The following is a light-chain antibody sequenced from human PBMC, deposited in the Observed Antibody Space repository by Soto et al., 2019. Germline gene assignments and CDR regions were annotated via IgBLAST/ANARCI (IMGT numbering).Light chain of an antibody. J-gene: IGLJ2*01. CDR2: DVS. CDR1: SSDVGGYNY. Sequence: QSALTQPASVSGSPGQSITISCTGTSSDVGGYNYVSWYQQHPGKAPKLMIYDVSNRPSGVSNRFSGSKSGNTASLTISGLQAEDEADYYCRSYTSSSTLVVFGGGTKLIVL. V-gene: IGLV2-14*01. CDR3: RSYTSSSTLVV.